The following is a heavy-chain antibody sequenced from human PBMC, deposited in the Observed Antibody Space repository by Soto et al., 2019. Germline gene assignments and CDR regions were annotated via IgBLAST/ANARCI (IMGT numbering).Heavy chain of an antibody. Sequence: QVQLVESGGGVVQPGRSMRLSCAASGFTFDNYGMHWVRQAPGKGLEWVVVISFDGRNTYYADSVQSRFTISRDNSKNTLSLEMTSLRADDTAVYYCVKQSGSGSYYIVGSGGHFDHWGQGTLFTVSS. CDR3: VKQSGSGSYYIVGSGGHFDH. CDR2: ISFDGRNT. V-gene: IGHV3-30*18. CDR1: GFTFDNYG. J-gene: IGHJ4*02. D-gene: IGHD3-10*01.